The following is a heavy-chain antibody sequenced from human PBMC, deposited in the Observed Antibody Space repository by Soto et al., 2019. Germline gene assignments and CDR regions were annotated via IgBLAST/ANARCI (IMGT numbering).Heavy chain of an antibody. D-gene: IGHD1-26*01. Sequence: EVQLVESGGGLVQPGGSLRLSCAASGFSFRSYSMNWVRQAPGKGLEWISYISSSSTTIYYAGSLKGRFTISRDDAKNTLLRQMDSLRAEDTAVYYCARDLGGRIGWFDPCGQGTLVTVSA. V-gene: IGHV3-48*01. CDR3: ARDLGGRIGWFDP. J-gene: IGHJ5*02. CDR2: ISSSSTTI. CDR1: GFSFRSYS.